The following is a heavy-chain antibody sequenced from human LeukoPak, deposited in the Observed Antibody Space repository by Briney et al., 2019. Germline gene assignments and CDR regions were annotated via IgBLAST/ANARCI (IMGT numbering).Heavy chain of an antibody. J-gene: IGHJ4*02. CDR3: AKDHARIAVAGSDY. V-gene: IGHV3-66*01. CDR1: GFTVSSNY. Sequence: GGSLRLSCAASGFTVSSNYMSWVRQAPGKGLEWVSVIYSGGSTYYADSVKGRFTISRDNSKNTLYLQMNSLRAEDTAVYYCAKDHARIAVAGSDYWGQGTLATVSS. D-gene: IGHD6-19*01. CDR2: IYSGGST.